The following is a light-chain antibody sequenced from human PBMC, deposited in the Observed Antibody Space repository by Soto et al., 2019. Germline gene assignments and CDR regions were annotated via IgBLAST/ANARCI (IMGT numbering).Light chain of an antibody. J-gene: IGLJ1*01. CDR3: SSYTSSSTLYV. Sequence: QSVLTQPASVSGSPGQSITISCTGTSSDAGGYNYVSLYQQHPGKAPKLMIYDVSNRPSGVSNRFSGSKSGNTASLTISGLQAEDEADYYCSSYTSSSTLYVFGTGTKLTVL. V-gene: IGLV2-14*01. CDR1: SSDAGGYNY. CDR2: DVS.